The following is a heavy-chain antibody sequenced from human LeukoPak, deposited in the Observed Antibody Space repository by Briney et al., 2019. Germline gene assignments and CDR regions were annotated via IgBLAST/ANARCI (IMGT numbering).Heavy chain of an antibody. J-gene: IGHJ4*02. CDR2: IYYSGST. D-gene: IGHD3-22*01. CDR1: GGSISSGDYY. Sequence: SETLSLTCTVSGGSISSGDYYWSWIRQPPGKGLEWIGYIYYSGSTYYNPSLKSRVTISVDTSKNQFSLKLSSVTAADTAVYYCASSTSFYYASLSFDYWGQGTLVTVSS. CDR3: ASSTSFYYASLSFDY. V-gene: IGHV4-30-4*01.